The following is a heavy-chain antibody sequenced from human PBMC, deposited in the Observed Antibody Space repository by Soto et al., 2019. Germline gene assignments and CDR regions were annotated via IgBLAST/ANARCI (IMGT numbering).Heavy chain of an antibody. CDR2: MNPNSGNT. CDR3: ARVFPTTIRGSSSHGDYYMDV. V-gene: IGHV1-8*01. CDR1: GYTFTSYD. D-gene: IGHD6-6*01. Sequence: ASVKVSCKASGYTFTSYDINWVRQATGQGLEWMGWMNPNSGNTGYAQKFQGRVTMTRNTSISTAYMELSSLRSEDTAVDYCARVFPTTIRGSSSHGDYYMDVWGKGTTVTVSS. J-gene: IGHJ6*03.